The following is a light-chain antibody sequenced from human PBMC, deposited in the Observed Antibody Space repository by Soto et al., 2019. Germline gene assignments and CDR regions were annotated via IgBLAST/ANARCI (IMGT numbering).Light chain of an antibody. CDR1: QSVSSGY. CDR2: DAS. Sequence: EIVLTQSPATLSLSPGERATLSCGASQSVSSGYLAWYQQKPGLAPRLLIYDASRRATGIPDRFSGSGSGTDFTLTISRLEPEDFSEYYCDRCGVPSHTF. CDR3: DRCGVPSHT. V-gene: IGKV3D-20*01. J-gene: IGKJ4*02.